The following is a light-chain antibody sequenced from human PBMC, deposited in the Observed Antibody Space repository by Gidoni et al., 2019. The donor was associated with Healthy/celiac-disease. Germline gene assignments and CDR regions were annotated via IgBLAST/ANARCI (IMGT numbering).Light chain of an antibody. CDR3: LQHNSYPRT. Sequence: DIQMTQSPSAMSASVGDRITITCRASQRISSYLAWFHQKPGKVPKRLIYAASSLQSGVPSRFSGSGSGTAFTLTISRLQPEAFATYYCLQHNSYPRTFGQGTKVEIK. CDR1: QRISSY. CDR2: AAS. J-gene: IGKJ1*01. V-gene: IGKV1-17*03.